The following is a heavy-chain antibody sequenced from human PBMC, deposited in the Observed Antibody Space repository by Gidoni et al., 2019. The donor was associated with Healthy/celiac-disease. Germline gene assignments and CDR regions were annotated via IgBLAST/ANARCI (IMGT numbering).Heavy chain of an antibody. D-gene: IGHD2-21*02. J-gene: IGHJ6*02. CDR3: ARGGDIVVVTAIPAYYYYGMDV. V-gene: IGHV1-69*01. Sequence: QVQLVHSGAEVKKPGSSVKVSCKASGGTFSSYAISWVRQAPGQGLEWMGGILPIFGTANYAQKFQGRVTITADESTSTAYMELSSLRSEDTAVYYCARGGDIVVVTAIPAYYYYGMDVWGQGTTVTVSS. CDR2: ILPIFGTA. CDR1: GGTFSSYA.